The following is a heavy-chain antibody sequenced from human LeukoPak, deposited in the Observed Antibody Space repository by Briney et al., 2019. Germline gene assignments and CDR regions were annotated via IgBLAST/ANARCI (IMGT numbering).Heavy chain of an antibody. V-gene: IGHV4-59*01. J-gene: IGHJ6*03. D-gene: IGHD6-19*01. CDR2: ISNIGST. CDR3: ARAVTGRDRLAYFYYLDV. Sequence: SETLSLTCAVSGGSINTNYWNWIRQSPGKGLEWIGDISNIGSTHYNPSLKSRVTISRDTSKNQFSLTLRSVTAADTAVYYCARAVTGRDRLAYFYYLDVWGKGTRVTVSS. CDR1: GGSINTNY.